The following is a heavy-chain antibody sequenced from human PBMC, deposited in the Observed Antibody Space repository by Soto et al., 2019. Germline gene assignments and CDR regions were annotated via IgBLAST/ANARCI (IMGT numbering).Heavy chain of an antibody. CDR3: ANRYCSGGSCRSLGMDV. CDR1: GFTFSSYA. V-gene: IGHV3-23*01. J-gene: IGHJ6*02. D-gene: IGHD2-15*01. CDR2: ISGSGGST. Sequence: GGSLRLSCAASGFTFSSYAMSWVRQAPGRGLEWVSAISGSGGSTYYADSVKGRFTISRDNSKNTLYLQMNSLRAEDTAVYYCANRYCSGGSCRSLGMDVWGQGTTVTVSS.